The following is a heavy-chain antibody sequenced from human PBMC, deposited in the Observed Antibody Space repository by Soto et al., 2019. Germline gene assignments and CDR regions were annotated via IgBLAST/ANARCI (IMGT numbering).Heavy chain of an antibody. D-gene: IGHD1-26*01. CDR1: GYTFRGYG. V-gene: IGHV3-48*02. Sequence: GGSLRLSCEGFGYTFRGYGMSWVRQAPGKGLECVSYISSDETIVNYADSVKGRFTISRDSAKNSLFLQMNSLRDEDTAVYYCVRGGGVGTTWGYYWGQGAQVTVSS. J-gene: IGHJ4*02. CDR3: VRGGGVGTTWGYY. CDR2: ISSDETIV.